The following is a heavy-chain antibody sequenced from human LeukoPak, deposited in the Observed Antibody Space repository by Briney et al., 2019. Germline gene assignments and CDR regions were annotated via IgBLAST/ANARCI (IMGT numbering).Heavy chain of an antibody. Sequence: SETLSLTCTVSGYSISSGYYWGWIRQPPGKGLEWIGSIYHTGSTYYNPSLKSRVTISVDTSKNQFSLKLKSVTAAGTAVCYCARAVDSSGFSTFQYWGQGTLVTVSS. CDR2: IYHTGST. CDR1: GYSISSGYY. V-gene: IGHV4-38-2*02. D-gene: IGHD3-22*01. CDR3: ARAVDSSGFSTFQY. J-gene: IGHJ1*01.